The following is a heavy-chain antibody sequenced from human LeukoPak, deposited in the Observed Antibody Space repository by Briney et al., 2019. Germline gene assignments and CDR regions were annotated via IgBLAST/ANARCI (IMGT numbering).Heavy chain of an antibody. Sequence: GGSLRLSCAASGXTVSSNYMSWVRQAPGKGLEWVSIIYGADNTYYADSVKGRFTISRLNSKNTLYLQMHSLRPEDTAVYYCARDGYNAFDYWGQGTLVTVSS. J-gene: IGHJ4*02. CDR1: GXTVSSNY. CDR3: ARDGYNAFDY. CDR2: IYGADNT. D-gene: IGHD1-14*01. V-gene: IGHV3-53*04.